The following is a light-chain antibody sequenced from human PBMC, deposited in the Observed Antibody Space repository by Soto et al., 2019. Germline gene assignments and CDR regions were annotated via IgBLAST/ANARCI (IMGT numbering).Light chain of an antibody. J-gene: IGKJ2*02. Sequence: DIQMTQSPSSLSASVGDRVTITCQASQDIDNYLNWYQHKPGKAPKLLLYDASTLQTGVPSRFSGSGSGTDFTFTITSLQPEDIATYYCQQYDNLPRTFGQGTKLDVK. CDR3: QQYDNLPRT. V-gene: IGKV1-33*01. CDR2: DAS. CDR1: QDIDNY.